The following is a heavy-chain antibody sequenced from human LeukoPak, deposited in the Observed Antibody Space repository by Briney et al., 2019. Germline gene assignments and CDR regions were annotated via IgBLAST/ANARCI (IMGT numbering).Heavy chain of an antibody. CDR1: GGSISSSSYY. CDR2: IYYSGST. CDR3: ARGGGYYDSSGYSSFDY. J-gene: IGHJ4*02. D-gene: IGHD3-22*01. Sequence: SETLSLTCTVSGGSISSSSYYWGWIRQPPGKGLEWIGSIYYSGSTYYNPSLKSRVTISVDTSKNQFSLKLSSVTAADTAVYYCARGGGYYDSSGYSSFDYWGQGTLVTVSS. V-gene: IGHV4-39*07.